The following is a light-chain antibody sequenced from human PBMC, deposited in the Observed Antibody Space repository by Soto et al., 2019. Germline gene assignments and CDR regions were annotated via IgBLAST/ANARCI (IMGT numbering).Light chain of an antibody. CDR1: QSISSSN. Sequence: EIVLTQSPGTLSLSPGERATLSCRASQSISSSNLAWYQQTPGRAPRLLLYGASNRAAGIPDRFSGSGSGTDFTLTISRLDPEVFVMYSCQQYGGSPDGYRWTFGQGTKV. V-gene: IGKV3-20*01. J-gene: IGKJ1*01. CDR3: QQYGGSPDGYRWT. CDR2: GAS.